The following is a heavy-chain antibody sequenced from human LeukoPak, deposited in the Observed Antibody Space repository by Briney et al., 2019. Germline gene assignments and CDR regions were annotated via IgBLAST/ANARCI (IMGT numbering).Heavy chain of an antibody. CDR3: AKVPLIAAPKHFDY. Sequence: PGGSLRLSCAASGFTFSSYWMHWVRQAPGKGLVWVSRINSDGSSTSYADSAKGRFTISRDNSKNTLYLQMNRLRAEDTAVYYCAKVPLIAAPKHFDYWGQGTLVTVSS. CDR2: INSDGSST. D-gene: IGHD6-13*01. CDR1: GFTFSSYW. J-gene: IGHJ4*02. V-gene: IGHV3-74*01.